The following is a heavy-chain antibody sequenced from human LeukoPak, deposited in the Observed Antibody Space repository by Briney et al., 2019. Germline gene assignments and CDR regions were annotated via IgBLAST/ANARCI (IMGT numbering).Heavy chain of an antibody. Sequence: ASVKVSCKASGYTFTGYYMHWVRQAPGQGLEWMGWINPNSGGTNYAQKFQGRVTMTRDTSISTAYMELSRLRSDDTAVYYCARAGGPSSYWYFDLWGRGTLVTVSS. CDR3: ARAGGPSSYWYFDL. CDR1: GYTFTGYY. V-gene: IGHV1-2*02. D-gene: IGHD2-2*01. CDR2: INPNSGGT. J-gene: IGHJ2*01.